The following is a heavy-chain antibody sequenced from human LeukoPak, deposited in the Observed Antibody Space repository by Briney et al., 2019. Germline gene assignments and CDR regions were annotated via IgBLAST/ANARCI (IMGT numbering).Heavy chain of an antibody. CDR2: ISNDGSKK. Sequence: PGRSLRLSCAASGFTFSSYAMHWVRQAPGKGLDWVAVISNDGSKKYYADSVKGRFTISRDNSKNTLSLQVSSLRTEDTAVYYCAKDRYSYAFEYSDSWGQGTLVTVSS. V-gene: IGHV3-30*04. CDR3: AKDRYSYAFEYSDS. CDR1: GFTFSSYA. J-gene: IGHJ4*02. D-gene: IGHD5-18*01.